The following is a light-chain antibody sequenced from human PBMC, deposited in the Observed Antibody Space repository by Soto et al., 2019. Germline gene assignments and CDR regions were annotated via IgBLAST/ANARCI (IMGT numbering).Light chain of an antibody. J-gene: IGKJ1*01. CDR2: GAS. CDR3: LHDHNYPRT. Sequence: ALQMTQSPSSLSASVGDRVTITCRASEDIRKELSWYQQKPGKAPNVLIYGASSSQSGVPSRFSGSRSGTDFTLTISSLQPEDFATYYCLHDHNYPRTFGQGTKVEVK. CDR1: EDIRKE. V-gene: IGKV1-6*01.